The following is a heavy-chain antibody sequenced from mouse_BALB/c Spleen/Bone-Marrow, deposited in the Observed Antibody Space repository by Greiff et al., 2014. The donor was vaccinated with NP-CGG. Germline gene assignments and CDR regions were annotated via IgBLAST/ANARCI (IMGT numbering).Heavy chain of an antibody. CDR3: AGDGYYVGFAY. J-gene: IGHJ3*01. Sequence: VQLKESGPELVKPGASVKVSCKASGYSFTDYNMYWVKQSHGKSLESIGYIDPYNGDTSYNQKFKGRATLTVDKSSNTAFMHLNSLTSEDSAVYYCAGDGYYVGFAYWGQGTLVTVSA. D-gene: IGHD2-3*01. CDR1: GYSFTDYN. CDR2: IDPYNGDT. V-gene: IGHV1S135*01.